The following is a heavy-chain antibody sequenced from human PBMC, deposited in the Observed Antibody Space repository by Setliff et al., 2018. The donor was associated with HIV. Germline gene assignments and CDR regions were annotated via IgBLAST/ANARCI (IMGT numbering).Heavy chain of an antibody. V-gene: IGHV4-30-4*08. CDR1: GVSIPTGDYY. D-gene: IGHD6-25*01. CDR2: IYYTGST. J-gene: IGHJ4*02. Sequence: ASETLSLTCSVSGVSIPTGDYYWTWIRQPPGKGLEWIGSIYYTGSTNSNPSLKSRVTMSLDTSKNQFSLRLTSVTAADTAVYYCARGDYSSGWYIDYWGQGTLVTVSS. CDR3: ARGDYSSGWYIDY.